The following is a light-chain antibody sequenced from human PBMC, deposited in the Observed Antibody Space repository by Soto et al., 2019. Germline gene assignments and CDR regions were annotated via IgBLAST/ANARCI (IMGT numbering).Light chain of an antibody. J-gene: IGKJ2*01. Sequence: EIVLTQSPGTLSLSPGERASLSCRASQSVSSRVAWYQQKFGQAPRLLIYGASVRATGIPDRFSGSGSGTDFTLTISRLEPEDFAMYYCQQYGRSPFTFGQGTNLEIK. CDR2: GAS. CDR1: QSVSSR. V-gene: IGKV3-20*01. CDR3: QQYGRSPFT.